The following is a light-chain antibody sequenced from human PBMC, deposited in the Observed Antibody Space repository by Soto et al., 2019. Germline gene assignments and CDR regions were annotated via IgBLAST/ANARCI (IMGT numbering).Light chain of an antibody. CDR3: QNYDSSPYT. V-gene: IGKV3-20*01. CDR1: QSVASNS. Sequence: ETVLTQSPGTLSLSPGDTATLSCRASQSVASNSLAWYQQKPGQAPRLXVYGASGRATDIPDRFSGRGSGTDFTLTINRLEPEDFAVYYCQNYDSSPYTFGQGTRLEIK. CDR2: GAS. J-gene: IGKJ5*01.